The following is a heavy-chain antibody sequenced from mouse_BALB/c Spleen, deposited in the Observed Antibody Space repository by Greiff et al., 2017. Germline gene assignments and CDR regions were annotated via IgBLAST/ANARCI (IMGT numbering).Heavy chain of an antibody. Sequence: DVKLQESGPSLVKPSQTLSLTCSVTGDSITSGYWNWIRKFPGNKLEYMGYISYSGSTYYNPSLKSRISITRDTSKNQYYLQLNSVTTEDTATYYCARNDYGNYVRWYFDVWGAGTTVTVSS. CDR2: ISYSGST. J-gene: IGHJ1*01. D-gene: IGHD2-1*01. CDR3: ARNDYGNYVRWYFDV. CDR1: GDSITSGY. V-gene: IGHV3-8*02.